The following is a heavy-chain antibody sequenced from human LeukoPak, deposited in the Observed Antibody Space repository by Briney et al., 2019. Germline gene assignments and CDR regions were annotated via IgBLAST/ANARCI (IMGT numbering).Heavy chain of an antibody. J-gene: IGHJ4*02. V-gene: IGHV3-23*01. CDR1: GFRFSTYG. D-gene: IGHD6-19*01. CDR2: ISGSGGST. Sequence: GGSLRLSCAASGFRFSTYGMSWVRQAPGKGLEWVSAISGSGGSTYYADSVKGRFTISRDNSKNTLYLQMNSLRAEDTAVYYCAKEPGYSSGWTFDYWGQGTLVTVSS. CDR3: AKEPGYSSGWTFDY.